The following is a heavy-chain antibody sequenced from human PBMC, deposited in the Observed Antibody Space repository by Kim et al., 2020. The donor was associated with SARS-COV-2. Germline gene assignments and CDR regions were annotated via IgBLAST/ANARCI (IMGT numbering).Heavy chain of an antibody. Sequence: SETLSLTCAVYGGSFSGYYWSWIRQPPGKGLEWIGEINHSGSTNYNPSLKSRVTISVDTSKNQFSLKLSSVTAADTAVYYCARVFAAAAHYYYYYGMDVWGQGTTVTVSS. V-gene: IGHV4-34*01. CDR2: INHSGST. J-gene: IGHJ6*02. CDR1: GGSFSGYY. CDR3: ARVFAAAAHYYYYYGMDV. D-gene: IGHD2-2*01.